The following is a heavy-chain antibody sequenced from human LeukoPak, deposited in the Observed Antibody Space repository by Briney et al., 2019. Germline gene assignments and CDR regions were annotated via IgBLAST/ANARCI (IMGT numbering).Heavy chain of an antibody. J-gene: IGHJ4*02. Sequence: GGSLRLSCAASGFTFSSYGMHWVRQAPGKGLEWVAFIRYDGSNKYYADSVKGRFTISRDNSKNTLYLQMNSLRAEDTAVYYCAKDLITMVRGYFDYWGQGTLVTVSS. D-gene: IGHD3-10*01. CDR2: IRYDGSNK. CDR3: AKDLITMVRGYFDY. CDR1: GFTFSSYG. V-gene: IGHV3-30*02.